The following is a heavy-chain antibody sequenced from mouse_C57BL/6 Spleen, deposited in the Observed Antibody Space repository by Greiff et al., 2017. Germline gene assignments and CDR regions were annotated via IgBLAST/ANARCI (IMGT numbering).Heavy chain of an antibody. CDR3: ARGRNWEGAMDY. D-gene: IGHD4-1*01. Sequence: EVQLQESGPGLVKPSQSLSLTCSVTGYSITSGYYWNWIRQFPGNKLEWMGYISYDGSNNYNPSLKNRISITRDTSKNQFFLKLNSVTTEDTATYYCARGRNWEGAMDYWGQGTSVTVSS. CDR2: ISYDGSN. V-gene: IGHV3-6*01. J-gene: IGHJ4*01. CDR1: GYSITSGYY.